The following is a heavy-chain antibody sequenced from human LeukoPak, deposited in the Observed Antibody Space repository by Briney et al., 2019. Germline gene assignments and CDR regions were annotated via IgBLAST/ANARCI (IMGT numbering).Heavy chain of an antibody. CDR1: GFTFSNYA. CDR2: IRYDGSNK. J-gene: IGHJ4*02. Sequence: GGSLRLSCAASGFTFSNYAMHWVRQAPGKGLAWVTFIRYDGSNKYYAESVKGRFTISRDNSKNTLYLQMSSLRAEDTAVYYCAKAIHSSSSGVVDYWGQGTLVTVSS. CDR3: AKAIHSSSSGVVDY. V-gene: IGHV3-30*02. D-gene: IGHD6-6*01.